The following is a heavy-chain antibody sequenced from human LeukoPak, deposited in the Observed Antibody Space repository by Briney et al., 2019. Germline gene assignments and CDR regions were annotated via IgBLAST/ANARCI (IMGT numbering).Heavy chain of an antibody. Sequence: PGGSLRLSCAASGFTFSSYSMNWVRQAPGKGLEWVSGINRNGGTTNYADSVKGRFTISRDNAKNSLYLQMNSLRAEDTTLYHCARGNSNFNYWGQATLVTVSS. D-gene: IGHD2/OR15-2a*01. J-gene: IGHJ4*02. V-gene: IGHV3-20*01. CDR1: GFTFSSYS. CDR3: ARGNSNFNY. CDR2: INRNGGTT.